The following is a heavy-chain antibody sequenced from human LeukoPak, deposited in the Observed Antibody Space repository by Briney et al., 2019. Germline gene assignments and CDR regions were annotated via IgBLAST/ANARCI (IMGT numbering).Heavy chain of an antibody. J-gene: IGHJ3*02. CDR3: ARLDCSTSCYPRDAFDI. Sequence: GESLKISCKGSGYSFTRYWIGWVRQSPGKGLEWRGIIYPRDSDTRYSPSFQGQVTISADKSISTAYLQWSRLKASDTAMYYCARLDCSTSCYPRDAFDIWGQGTMVSVSS. CDR1: GYSFTRYW. D-gene: IGHD2-2*01. CDR2: IYPRDSDT. V-gene: IGHV5-51*01.